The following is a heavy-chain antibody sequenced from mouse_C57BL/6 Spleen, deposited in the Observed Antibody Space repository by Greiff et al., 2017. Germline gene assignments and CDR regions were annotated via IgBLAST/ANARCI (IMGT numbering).Heavy chain of an antibody. CDR1: GFNIKDDY. V-gene: IGHV14-4*01. CDR2: IDPENGDT. Sequence: VQLQQSGAELVRPGASVKLSCTASGFNIKDDYMHWVKQRPEQGLEWIGWIDPENGDTEYASKFQGKATITADTSSNTAYLQLSSLTSDDTAVYYCTTRAMDYWGQGTSVTVSS. CDR3: TTRAMDY. J-gene: IGHJ4*01.